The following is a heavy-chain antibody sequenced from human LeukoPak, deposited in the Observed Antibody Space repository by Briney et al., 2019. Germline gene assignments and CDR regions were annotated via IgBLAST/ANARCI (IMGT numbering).Heavy chain of an antibody. CDR1: GFIFSYYS. J-gene: IGHJ4*02. CDR3: ATYYYASGSSD. D-gene: IGHD3-10*01. V-gene: IGHV3-11*03. CDR2: ISTHSTYT. Sequence: GGSLRLSCAASGFIFSYYSMSWIRQAPGKGLEWVSYISTHSTYTHYADSVRGRFTISRDNAKNSLYLQMNSLRAEDTAVYYCATYYYASGSSDWGQGTLVTVSS.